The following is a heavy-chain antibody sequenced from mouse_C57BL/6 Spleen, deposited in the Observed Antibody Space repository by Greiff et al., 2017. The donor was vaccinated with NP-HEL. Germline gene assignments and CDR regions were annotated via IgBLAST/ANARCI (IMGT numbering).Heavy chain of an antibody. CDR3: ANYGSSPSYYFDY. D-gene: IGHD1-1*01. V-gene: IGHV1-55*01. Sequence: QVQLQQPGAELVKPGASVKMSCKASGYTFTSYWITWVKPRPGQGLEWIGDIYPGSGSTNYNEKFKSKATLTVDTSSSTAYMQLSSLTSEDSAVYYCANYGSSPSYYFDYWGQGTTLTVSS. CDR2: IYPGSGST. J-gene: IGHJ2*01. CDR1: GYTFTSYW.